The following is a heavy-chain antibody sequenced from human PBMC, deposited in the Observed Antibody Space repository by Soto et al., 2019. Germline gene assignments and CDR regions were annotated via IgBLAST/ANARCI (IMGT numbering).Heavy chain of an antibody. CDR1: GYTFTRYG. Sequence: QVQLVQSGAEVKNPGASVKVSCKDSGYTFTRYGIGWARQAPGQGLEWMGWINTYNGNTNYAQNVQGRVTLTTDTYASTADLEVRSLRSNDTAIYYGAMVDVYLTPSPQDVLAQGTTVIFSS. CDR3: AMVDVYLTPSPQDV. CDR2: INTYNGNT. D-gene: IGHD2-8*01. V-gene: IGHV1-18*01. J-gene: IGHJ6*01.